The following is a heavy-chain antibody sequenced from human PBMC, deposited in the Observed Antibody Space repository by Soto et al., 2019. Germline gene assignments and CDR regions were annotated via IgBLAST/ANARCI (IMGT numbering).Heavy chain of an antibody. D-gene: IGHD6-13*01. J-gene: IGHJ6*02. CDR3: AREYGSSYSPRYYGMDV. CDR2: IKQDGSEK. V-gene: IGHV3-7*05. CDR1: GFTLSSYW. Sequence: EVQLVESGGGLVQPGGSLRLSCAASGFTLSSYWMSWVRQAPGKGLEWVANIKQDGSEKYYVDSVKGRFTISRDTAKSSLYLQLNSLRAEDTPVYYCAREYGSSYSPRYYGMDVWGQGTTVTVSS.